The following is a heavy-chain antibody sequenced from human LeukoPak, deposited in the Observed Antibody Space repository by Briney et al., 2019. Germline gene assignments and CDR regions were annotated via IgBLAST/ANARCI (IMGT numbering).Heavy chain of an antibody. J-gene: IGHJ4*02. D-gene: IGHD3-22*01. CDR1: GYTFTSYG. CDR2: ISAYNGNT. V-gene: IGHV1-18*01. Sequence: GASVKVSCKASGYTFTSYGISWVRQAPGQGLEWMGWISAYNGNTNYAQKLQGRVTMTTDTSTGTAYMELRSLRSDDTAVYYCARVHYYDSSGYYFYWGQGTLVTVSS. CDR3: ARVHYYDSSGYYFY.